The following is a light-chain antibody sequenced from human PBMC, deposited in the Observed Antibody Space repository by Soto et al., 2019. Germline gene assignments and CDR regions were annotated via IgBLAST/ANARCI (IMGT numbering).Light chain of an antibody. J-gene: IGKJ1*01. CDR1: QSVSSN. Sequence: EIVMTQSPATLSVSPGERATLSCRASQSVSSNLAWYQQKPGRAPRLLIYGASTRATDIPARFSGSGSGTEFTLTISSLQSEDFAVYYCQQYNNWPTWTFGQGTKVEIK. CDR2: GAS. V-gene: IGKV3-15*01. CDR3: QQYNNWPTWT.